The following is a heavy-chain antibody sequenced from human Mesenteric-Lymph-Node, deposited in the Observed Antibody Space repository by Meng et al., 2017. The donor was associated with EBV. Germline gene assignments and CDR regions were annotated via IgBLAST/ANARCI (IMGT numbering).Heavy chain of an antibody. CDR1: GASFSGHY. CDR2: IDPTGNT. D-gene: IGHD5-18*01. Sequence: QVNLQEWGAGLLKPSETLSLTCAAYGASFSGHYGGWMRQPPGKGLEWIGAIDPTGNTKYIPSLKSRVTISLDTSRNQLSLKLTSVTAADTAVYYCSIWDTGALQNYWGPGTLVTVSS. J-gene: IGHJ4*02. V-gene: IGHV4-34*01. CDR3: SIWDTGALQNY.